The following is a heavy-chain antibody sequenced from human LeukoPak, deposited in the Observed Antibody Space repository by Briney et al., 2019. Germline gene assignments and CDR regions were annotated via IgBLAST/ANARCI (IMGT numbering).Heavy chain of an antibody. CDR2: LSSSGGGST. J-gene: IGHJ4*02. V-gene: IGHV3-23*01. D-gene: IGHD1-26*01. Sequence: GGSLRLSCAASGFTFSNYAMSWVRQAPAKGLEWVSALSSSGGGSTYYADSVKGRFTISRDNSKNTLYLQVNSLRAEDTAVYYCAKGGKWDVTPFDYWGQGTLVTVSS. CDR1: GFTFSNYA. CDR3: AKGGKWDVTPFDY.